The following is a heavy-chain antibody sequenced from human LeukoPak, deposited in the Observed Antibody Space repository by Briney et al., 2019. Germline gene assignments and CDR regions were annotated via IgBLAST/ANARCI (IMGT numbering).Heavy chain of an antibody. CDR3: ARGRYCSGGSCYSEVDY. CDR1: GGSISSGGYY. D-gene: IGHD2-15*01. J-gene: IGHJ4*02. Sequence: SEPLSLTCTVSGGSISSGGYYWSWIRQHPGKGLEWIGYIYYSGSTYYNPSLKSRVTISVDTSKNQFSLKLSSVTAADTAVYYWARGRYCSGGSCYSEVDYWGQGTLVTVSS. V-gene: IGHV4-31*03. CDR2: IYYSGST.